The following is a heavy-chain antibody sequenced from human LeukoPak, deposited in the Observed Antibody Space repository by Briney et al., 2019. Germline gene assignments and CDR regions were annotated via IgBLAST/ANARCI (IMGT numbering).Heavy chain of an antibody. CDR3: AREYYDSSGYSDY. V-gene: IGHV1-69*13. D-gene: IGHD3-22*01. CDR2: IIPIFGTA. Sequence: ASVKVSCKASGGTFSSYAISWVRQAPGQGLEWMGGIIPIFGTANYAQKFQGRVTITADESASTAYMELSSLRSEDTAVYYCAREYYDSSGYSDYWGQGTLVTVSS. CDR1: GGTFSSYA. J-gene: IGHJ4*02.